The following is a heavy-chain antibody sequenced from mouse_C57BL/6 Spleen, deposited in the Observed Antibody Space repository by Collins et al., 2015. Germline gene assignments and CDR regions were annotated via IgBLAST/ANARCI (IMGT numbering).Heavy chain of an antibody. CDR3: TRWQYYGTGGAMDY. CDR1: GYTFTSYW. CDR2: IYPSDSYT. J-gene: IGHJ4*01. Sequence: QVQLQQPGAELVRPGASVKLSCKASGYTFTSYWINWVKQRPGQGLEWIGNIYPSDSYTNYNQKFKDKATLTVDKSSSTAYMQLSSPTSEDSAVYYCTRWQYYGTGGAMDYWGQGTSVTVSS. V-gene: IGHV1-69*02. D-gene: IGHD1-2*01.